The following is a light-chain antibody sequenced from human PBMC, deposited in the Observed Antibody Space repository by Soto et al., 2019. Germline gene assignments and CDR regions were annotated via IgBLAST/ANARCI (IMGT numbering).Light chain of an antibody. J-gene: IGKJ2*01. CDR3: QQYGSLPPMYT. CDR2: GAS. V-gene: IGKV3-20*01. CDR1: QSVSSSY. Sequence: EIVLAQSPGTLSLSPGERATLTCRASQSVSSSYLAWYQQKPGQAPRLLIYGASSRATGIPDRFSGSGSGTHFTLTISTLEPEDFAVYYCQQYGSLPPMYTFGQGTKLEIK.